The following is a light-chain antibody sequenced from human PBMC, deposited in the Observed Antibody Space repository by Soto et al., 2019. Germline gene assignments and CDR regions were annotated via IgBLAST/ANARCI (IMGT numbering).Light chain of an antibody. Sequence: ELVMTQSPGTLSLSPGERVALSCRTSQTVTFSYVAWYQQKPGQAPRLLIFGASTRATGIPDRFRGSGSGTDFTLTITRLEPEDFGVYYCHQYGSSPQTFGQGTKVDIK. CDR2: GAS. V-gene: IGKV3-20*01. CDR3: HQYGSSPQT. J-gene: IGKJ1*01. CDR1: QTVTFSY.